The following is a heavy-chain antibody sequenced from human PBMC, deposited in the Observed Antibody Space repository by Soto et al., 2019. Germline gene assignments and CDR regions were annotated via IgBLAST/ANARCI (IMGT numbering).Heavy chain of an antibody. J-gene: IGHJ4*03. CDR1: GGTFSSYA. V-gene: IGHV1-69*13. D-gene: IGHD1-26*01. CDR3: ATTQALSGRATRYFHY. Sequence: SVKVSCKPSGGTFSSYAISWERQVPGHGLVLMGGISPIFGTANYAQKRQGSVTSTADEPKSTAYMELRIVKSEDTAVYYSATTQALSGRATRYFHYWG. CDR2: ISPIFGTA.